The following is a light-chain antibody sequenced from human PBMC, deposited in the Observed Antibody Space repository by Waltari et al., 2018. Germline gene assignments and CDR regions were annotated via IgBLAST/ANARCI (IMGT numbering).Light chain of an antibody. CDR3: QQYYTTPPT. CDR2: WASTRESGAS. V-gene: IGKV4-1*01. CDR1: QSLLYSSNNKNY. Sequence: DIVMTQSPDSLAVSLGERATINCKSSQSLLYSSNNKNYLAWYQQKPGQPPKLLFYWASTRESGASTRESGVPDRFSGSGSETHFTLTISNLQAEDVAVYYCQQYYTTPPTFGLGTKVEIK. J-gene: IGKJ1*01.